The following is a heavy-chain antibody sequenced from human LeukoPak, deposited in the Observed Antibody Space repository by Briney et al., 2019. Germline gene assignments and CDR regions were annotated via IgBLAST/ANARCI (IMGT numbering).Heavy chain of an antibody. CDR1: GFTFSSYS. CDR3: ARGSANLCFHCSGGSSDPADAFDI. CDR2: ISSSSSYI. V-gene: IGHV3-21*01. J-gene: IGHJ3*02. D-gene: IGHD2-15*01. Sequence: PGGSLRLSCAASGFTFSSYSMNWVRQAPGKGLEWVSSISSSSSYIYYADSVKGRFAISRDNAKNSLYLQMNSLRAEDTAVYYCARGSANLCFHCSGGSSDPADAFDIWGQGTMVTVSS.